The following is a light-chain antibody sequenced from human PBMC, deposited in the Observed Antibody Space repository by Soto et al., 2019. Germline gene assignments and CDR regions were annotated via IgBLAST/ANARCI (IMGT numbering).Light chain of an antibody. CDR2: GAS. CDR1: QSVGSN. Sequence: ETVMTQSPATLSLSLGERATVSCRASQSVGSNVAWYQRKPGQAPRLLIYGASTGATGVPARFSGSGAGTEFTLTISSLQSDDSALYYCQQYNYRWTFGQGTKVEIK. CDR3: QQYNYRWT. J-gene: IGKJ1*01. V-gene: IGKV3-15*01.